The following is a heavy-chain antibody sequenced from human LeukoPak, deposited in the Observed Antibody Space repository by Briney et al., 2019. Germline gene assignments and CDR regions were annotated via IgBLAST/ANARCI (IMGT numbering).Heavy chain of an antibody. CDR3: ARDPYYYGSGSYFRAYYYYGMDV. CDR2: IYYGGST. V-gene: IGHV4-61*01. D-gene: IGHD3-10*01. Sequence: SETLSLTCTVSGGSVSSGSYYWSWIRQPPGKGLEWIGYIYYGGSTNYNPSLKSRVTISADTSKNQFSLKLSSVTAADTAVYYCARDPYYYGSGSYFRAYYYYGMDVWGQGTTVTVSS. CDR1: GGSVSSGSYY. J-gene: IGHJ6*02.